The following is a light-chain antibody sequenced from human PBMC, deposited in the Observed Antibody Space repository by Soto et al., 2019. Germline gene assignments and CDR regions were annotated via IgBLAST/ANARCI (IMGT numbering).Light chain of an antibody. V-gene: IGKV1-17*03. J-gene: IGKJ2*03. CDR3: LQHDRYPYS. CDR1: QAISSY. Sequence: DIQMTQSPSAMSVSIGDRVTITCRASQAISSYLAWFQQNSGKVPTRLIYDASTLQSGLPSRFSGSGSGTDFTLTITNVQPEDVATYFCLQHDRYPYSFGQGTKL. CDR2: DAS.